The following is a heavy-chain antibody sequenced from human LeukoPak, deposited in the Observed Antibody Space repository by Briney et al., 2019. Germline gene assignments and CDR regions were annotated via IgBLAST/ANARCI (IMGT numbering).Heavy chain of an antibody. CDR3: ARVLYYDYVWGSYWKDYYMDV. D-gene: IGHD3-16*01. V-gene: IGHV3-30*04. Sequence: QTGGSLRLSCAASGFTFSSYAMHWVRQAPGKGLEWVAVISYDGSNKYYADSVKGRFTISRDNSKNTLYLQMNSLRAEDTAVYYCARVLYYDYVWGSYWKDYYMDVWGKGTTVTVSS. CDR1: GFTFSSYA. CDR2: ISYDGSNK. J-gene: IGHJ6*03.